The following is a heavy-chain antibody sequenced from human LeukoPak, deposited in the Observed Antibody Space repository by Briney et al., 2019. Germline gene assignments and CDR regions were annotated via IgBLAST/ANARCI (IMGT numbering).Heavy chain of an antibody. Sequence: GGSLRLSCAASGFTFCTYWMSWVRQAPGRGLEWVANIKHDGSDKFYADSMKGRFTISRDNARNSVYLQMDSLRAEDTAVYYCTRDYRGKDVWGRGTTVTVSS. CDR3: TRDYRGKDV. D-gene: IGHD3-10*01. CDR1: GFTFCTYW. V-gene: IGHV3-7*01. J-gene: IGHJ6*02. CDR2: IKHDGSDK.